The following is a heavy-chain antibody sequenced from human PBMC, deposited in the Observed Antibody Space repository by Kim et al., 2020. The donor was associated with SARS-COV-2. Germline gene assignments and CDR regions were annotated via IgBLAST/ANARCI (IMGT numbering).Heavy chain of an antibody. Sequence: GGSLRLSCAASGFTFSSYAMSWVPQAPGKGLEWVSAISGSGGSTYYADSVKGRFTISRDNSKNTLYLQMNSLRAEDTAVYYCAKKRGYSSSWADFDYWGQGTLVTVSS. CDR1: GFTFSSYA. J-gene: IGHJ4*02. V-gene: IGHV3-23*01. CDR2: ISGSGGST. CDR3: AKKRGYSSSWADFDY. D-gene: IGHD6-13*01.